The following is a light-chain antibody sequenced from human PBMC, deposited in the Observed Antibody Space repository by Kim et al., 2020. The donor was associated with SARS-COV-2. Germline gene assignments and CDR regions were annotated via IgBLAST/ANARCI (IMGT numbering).Light chain of an antibody. Sequence: LSPGERATLSCRASQSVSSSYLAWYQQKPGQAPRLLIYGASSRATGIPDRFSGSGSGTDFTLTISRLEPEDFAVYYCQQYGPGVTFGQGTRLEIK. V-gene: IGKV3-20*01. CDR3: QQYGPGVT. J-gene: IGKJ5*01. CDR2: GAS. CDR1: QSVSSSY.